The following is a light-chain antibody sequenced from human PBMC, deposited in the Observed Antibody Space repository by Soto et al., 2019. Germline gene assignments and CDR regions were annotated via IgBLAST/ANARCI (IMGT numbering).Light chain of an antibody. J-gene: IGLJ3*02. CDR2: RNN. CDR3: AAWDASLSGPV. V-gene: IGLV1-47*01. Sequence: QSVLTQPPSASGTPGQRVTISCSGSSSNIGSNYVYWYQQLPGTAPKLLIYRNNQRPSGVPDRFSGSKSGTSASLAISGLRSEDEADYYCAAWDASLSGPVFGGGTQVTVL. CDR1: SSNIGSNY.